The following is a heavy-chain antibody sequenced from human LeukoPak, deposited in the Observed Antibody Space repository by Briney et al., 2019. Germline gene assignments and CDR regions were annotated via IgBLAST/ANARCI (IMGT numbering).Heavy chain of an antibody. V-gene: IGHV3-30*04. CDR2: ISYDGSNK. CDR1: GFTFSSYA. J-gene: IGHJ5*02. Sequence: QPGRSLRLSCASSGFTFSSYAMHWVRQAPGKGLEWVAVISYDGSNKYYADSVKGRFTISRDNSKNTLYLQMNSLRAEDTAVYYCAREKLGYCSGGSCYRGNWFDPWGQGTLVTVSS. CDR3: AREKLGYCSGGSCYRGNWFDP. D-gene: IGHD2-15*01.